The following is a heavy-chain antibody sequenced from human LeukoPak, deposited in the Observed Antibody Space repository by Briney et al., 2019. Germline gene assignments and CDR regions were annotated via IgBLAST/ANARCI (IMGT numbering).Heavy chain of an antibody. J-gene: IGHJ2*01. D-gene: IGHD3-22*01. Sequence: GGSLRLSCAASGFTFSSYSMNWVRQAPGKGLEWVYSVKGRFTISRDNAKNSLYLQMNSLRAEDTALYYCAKAPFEDYDSSGYGRDWYFDLWGRGTLVTVSS. CDR1: GFTFSSYS. V-gene: IGHV3-21*04. CDR3: AKAPFEDYDSSGYGRDWYFDL.